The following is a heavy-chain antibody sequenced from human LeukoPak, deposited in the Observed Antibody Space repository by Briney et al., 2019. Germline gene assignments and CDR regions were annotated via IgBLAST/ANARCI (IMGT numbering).Heavy chain of an antibody. D-gene: IGHD4/OR15-4a*01. Sequence: ASVKVSCKASGYTFTSYYMHWVRQAPGQGLEWMGIINPSGGSTSYAQKFQGRVTMTRDMSTSTDYMELSSLRSEDTAVYYCARPLYGAASVALNPNSLDYWGQGTLVTVSS. CDR1: GYTFTSYY. CDR3: ARPLYGAASVALNPNSLDY. V-gene: IGHV1-46*01. CDR2: INPSGGST. J-gene: IGHJ4*02.